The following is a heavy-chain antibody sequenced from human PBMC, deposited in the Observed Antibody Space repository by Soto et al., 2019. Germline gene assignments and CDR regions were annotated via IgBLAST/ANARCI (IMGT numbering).Heavy chain of an antibody. D-gene: IGHD2-15*01. CDR3: ARRGGPADF. CDR1: GGSISSSTYY. V-gene: IGHV4-39*01. Sequence: QLQLQESGPGLVKPSETLSLTCTVSGGSISSSTYYWGWIRQPPGKGLEWMGSIYFGGSTYYNPSLKSRVPISVDTSKSQFSLKLSAVTAADTAVYYCARRGGPADFWGQGTLVTVSS. J-gene: IGHJ4*02. CDR2: IYFGGST.